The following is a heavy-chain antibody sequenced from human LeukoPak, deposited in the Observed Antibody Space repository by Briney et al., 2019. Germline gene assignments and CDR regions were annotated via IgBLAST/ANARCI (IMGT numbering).Heavy chain of an antibody. CDR1: GYTFTGYY. V-gene: IGHV1-2*02. J-gene: IGHJ4*02. CDR2: INPNSGGT. D-gene: IGHD3-22*01. CDR3: ARGVGRADYYDSSGYYYGLFDY. Sequence: ASVKVSCKASGYTFTGYYMHWVRQAPGQGLEWMGWINPNSGGTNYAQKFQGRVTMTRDTSISTAYMELSRLRSDDTAVYYCARGVGRADYYDSSGYYYGLFDYWGQGTLVTVSS.